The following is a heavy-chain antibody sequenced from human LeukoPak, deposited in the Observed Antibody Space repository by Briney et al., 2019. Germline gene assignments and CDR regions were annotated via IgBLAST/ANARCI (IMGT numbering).Heavy chain of an antibody. CDR3: ARDQYYYDSSGYYHFDY. CDR2: INHSGST. CDR1: GGSFSGYY. V-gene: IGHV4-34*01. Sequence: ASETLSLTCAVYGGSFSGYYWSWIRQPPGKGLEWIGEINHSGSTNYNPSLKSRVTISVDTSKNQFSLKLSSVTAADTAVYYCARDQYYYDSSGYYHFDYWGQGTLVTVSS. D-gene: IGHD3-22*01. J-gene: IGHJ4*02.